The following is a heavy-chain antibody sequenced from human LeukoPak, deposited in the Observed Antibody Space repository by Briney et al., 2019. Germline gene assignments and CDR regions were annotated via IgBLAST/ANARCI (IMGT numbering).Heavy chain of an antibody. D-gene: IGHD2-2*01. CDR2: IYPGDSDT. J-gene: IGHJ4*02. CDR3: ARSFDCTTTSCYPFDY. V-gene: IGHV5-51*01. CDR1: GYIFTNYW. Sequence: GASLQISCKASGYIFTNYWIGGGRPLPGKGLEWMGIIYPGDSDTRDSPSCQGQVTITANKSITTGYLQWSSLKASDTAMYYCARSFDCTTTSCYPFDYWGQGTLVTVSS.